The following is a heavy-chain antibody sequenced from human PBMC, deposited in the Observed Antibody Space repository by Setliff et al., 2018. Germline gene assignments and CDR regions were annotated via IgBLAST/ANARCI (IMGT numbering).Heavy chain of an antibody. J-gene: IGHJ3*02. CDR3: ARHGSSGKFDASDI. Sequence: ASVKVSCKASGYPFTSYGVNWVRQAPGQGLEWMGRIVTYNDDTYYPRKFQGRVTMTTDTSTSTAYMELRSLTSDDTAVYYCARHGSSGKFDASDIWGQGTMVTV. D-gene: IGHD3-10*01. CDR1: GYPFTSYG. CDR2: IVTYNDDT. V-gene: IGHV1-18*04.